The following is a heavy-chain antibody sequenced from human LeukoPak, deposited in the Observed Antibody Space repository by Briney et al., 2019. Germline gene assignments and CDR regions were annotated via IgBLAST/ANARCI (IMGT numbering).Heavy chain of an antibody. CDR2: ISSSSSTI. D-gene: IGHD2-2*01. Sequence: PGGSLRLSCAASGFTFSSYSMNWVRQAPGKGLEWVSYISSSSSTIYYADSVKGRFTISRDDAKNSLYLQMNSLRAEDTAVYYCARVGPARYYYYYMDVWGKGTTVTISS. CDR3: ARVGPARYYYYYMDV. CDR1: GFTFSSYS. J-gene: IGHJ6*03. V-gene: IGHV3-48*04.